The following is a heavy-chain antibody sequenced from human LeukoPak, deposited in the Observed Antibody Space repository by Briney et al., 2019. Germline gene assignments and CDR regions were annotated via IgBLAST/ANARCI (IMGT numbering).Heavy chain of an antibody. J-gene: IGHJ4*02. CDR3: ARDQPVKYSSGWSGY. CDR2: IYSGGST. V-gene: IGHV3-66*01. CDR1: GFTVSSNY. Sequence: GGSLRLSCAASGFTVSSNYMSWVRQAPGKGLEWVSVIYSGGSTYYADSVKGRFTISRDNSKNTLYLQMNSLRAEDTAVYYCARDQPVKYSSGWSGYWGQGTLVTVSS. D-gene: IGHD6-19*01.